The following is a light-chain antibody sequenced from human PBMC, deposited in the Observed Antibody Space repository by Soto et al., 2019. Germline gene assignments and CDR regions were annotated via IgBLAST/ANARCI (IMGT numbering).Light chain of an antibody. CDR1: SSNIGNNY. CDR3: GTWDSSLSAVV. CDR2: DNN. V-gene: IGLV1-51*01. Sequence: QSVLTQPPSVSAAPGQKVTISCSGSSSNIGNNYVSWYQQFPGTAPKLLIYDNNKRPSGIPDRFSGSKSGTSATLGITGLQTGDEVDYYCGTWDSSLSAVVFGGGTQLTVL. J-gene: IGLJ2*01.